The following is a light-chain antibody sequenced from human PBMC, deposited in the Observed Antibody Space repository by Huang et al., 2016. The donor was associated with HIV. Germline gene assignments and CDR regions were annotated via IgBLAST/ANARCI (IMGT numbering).Light chain of an antibody. V-gene: IGKV3D-15*01. CDR2: GAS. CDR3: QQYNNWPRT. CDR1: QSVSRN. J-gene: IGKJ1*01. Sequence: EIVMTQSPATLSVSPGERATLSCRASQSVSRNLAWYQQKPGQAPRLLIYGASTRATGIPAMFSGSGSGTEFTLTISSLQSEDFAVYYCQQYNNWPRTFGQGTKVEIK.